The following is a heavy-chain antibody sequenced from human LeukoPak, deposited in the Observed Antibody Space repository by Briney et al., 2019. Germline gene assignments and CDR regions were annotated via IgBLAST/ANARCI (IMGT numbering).Heavy chain of an antibody. CDR3: ARDGHSSGWSYFDY. CDR1: GFTFSSYG. J-gene: IGHJ4*02. D-gene: IGHD6-19*01. CDR2: IWFDGGNK. Sequence: GGSLRLSCAASGFTFSSYGMHWVRQAPGKGLEWVAVIWFDGGNKYYADSVKGPFTISRDNAKNSLYLQTNSLRAEDTALYYCARDGHSSGWSYFDYWGQGTLVTVSS. V-gene: IGHV3-33*01.